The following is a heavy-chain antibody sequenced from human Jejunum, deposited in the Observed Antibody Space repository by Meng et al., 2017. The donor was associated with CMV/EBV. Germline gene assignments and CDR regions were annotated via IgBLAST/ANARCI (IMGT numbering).Heavy chain of an antibody. V-gene: IGHV3-7*03. CDR1: W. CDR3: AKQTYYHDTSGYYEPFYSDH. D-gene: IGHD3-22*01. CDR2: IKKDGSEQ. J-gene: IGHJ4*02. Sequence: WMTWVRQAPGKGLEWVANIKKDGSEQNYVDSVKGRFTISRDNAKNSLYLQMNSLRVEDTAAYYCAKQTYYHDTSGYYEPFYSDHWGQGTLVTVSS.